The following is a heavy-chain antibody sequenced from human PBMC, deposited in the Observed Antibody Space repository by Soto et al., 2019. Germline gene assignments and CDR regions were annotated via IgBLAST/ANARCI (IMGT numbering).Heavy chain of an antibody. CDR3: ARVGSSSWALYYYYGMDV. D-gene: IGHD6-13*01. J-gene: IGHJ6*02. V-gene: IGHV1-18*01. CDR1: GYTFTSYG. Sequence: ASGKVSCKASGYTFTSYGISWVRQAPGQGLEWMGWISAYNGNTNYAQKLQGRVTMTTDTSTSTAYMELRSLRSDDTAVYYCARVGSSSWALYYYYGMDVWGQGTTVTVSS. CDR2: ISAYNGNT.